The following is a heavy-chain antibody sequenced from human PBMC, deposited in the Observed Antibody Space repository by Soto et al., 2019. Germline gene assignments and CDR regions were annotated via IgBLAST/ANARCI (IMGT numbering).Heavy chain of an antibody. D-gene: IGHD3-10*01. J-gene: IGHJ4*02. V-gene: IGHV3-15*07. Sequence: EVQLVESGGELVQPGGSLRLYCAASGFTFENAWMNWVRQAPGKGLEWVGRIKNRFEGATKDYAAPVEGRFTISRDDSKDTLFLQMNSLKPEDTAVYYCTTGLGLGNHYHDRYWVQGTLVTVSS. CDR1: GFTFENAW. CDR2: IKNRFEGATK. CDR3: TTGLGLGNHYHDRY.